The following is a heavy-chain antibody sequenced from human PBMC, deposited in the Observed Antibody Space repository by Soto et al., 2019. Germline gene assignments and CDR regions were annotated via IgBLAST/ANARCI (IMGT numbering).Heavy chain of an antibody. J-gene: IGHJ4*02. CDR1: GFTFSNYW. CDR3: ARAGWYRFDY. CDR2: INSDGTTI. Sequence: EVQLVESGGGLVQPGGSLRLSCAASGFTFSNYWVHWVRQAPGKGLMWVSRINSDGTTINYADSVEGRFTISRDNAKNTLFRQMNSLRVADTAVYYCARAGWYRFDYWGQGNLVTVSS. D-gene: IGHD6-19*01. V-gene: IGHV3-74*01.